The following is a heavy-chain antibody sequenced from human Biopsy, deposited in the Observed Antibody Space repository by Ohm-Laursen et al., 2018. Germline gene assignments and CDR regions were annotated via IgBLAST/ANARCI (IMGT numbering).Heavy chain of an antibody. CDR3: AKEVFSAVGTSGFDP. CDR2: ISGSGGRT. J-gene: IGHJ5*02. CDR1: GFTFSTYW. V-gene: IGHV3-23*01. Sequence: SLRLSCAAPGFTFSTYWMTWVRQAPGKGLEWVSGISGSGGRTYYAESMKGRFTISRDNSKKTVYLQMKSLRAEDTAVYYCAKEVFSAVGTSGFDPWGQGTPVTVSS. D-gene: IGHD1/OR15-1a*01.